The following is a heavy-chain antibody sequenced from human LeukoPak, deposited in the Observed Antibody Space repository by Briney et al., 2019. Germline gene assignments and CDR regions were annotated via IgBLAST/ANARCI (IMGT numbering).Heavy chain of an antibody. CDR2: IRYDGSNK. V-gene: IGHV3-30*02. CDR1: GFTFSGYG. CDR3: ARVQPHYYDSSGYPPDY. D-gene: IGHD3-22*01. Sequence: GGSLRLSCAASGFTFSGYGMHWVRQAPGKGLEWVAFIRYDGSNKYYADSVKGRFTISRDNSKNTLYLQMNSLRAEDTAVYYCARVQPHYYDSSGYPPDYWGQGTLVTVSS. J-gene: IGHJ4*02.